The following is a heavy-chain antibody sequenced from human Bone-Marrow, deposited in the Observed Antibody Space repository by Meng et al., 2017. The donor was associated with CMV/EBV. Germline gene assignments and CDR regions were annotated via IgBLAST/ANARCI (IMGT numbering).Heavy chain of an antibody. J-gene: IGHJ6*02. Sequence: GESLKIPCAASGFTFSSYEMNWVRQAPGKGLEWVSYIRSSGSIIYYADSVKGRFTVSRDNAKNSLYLQMNSLRAEDTAVYYCARELLGMDVWGQGTTVTVSS. V-gene: IGHV3-48*03. CDR2: IRSSGSII. CDR1: GFTFSSYE. CDR3: ARELLGMDV.